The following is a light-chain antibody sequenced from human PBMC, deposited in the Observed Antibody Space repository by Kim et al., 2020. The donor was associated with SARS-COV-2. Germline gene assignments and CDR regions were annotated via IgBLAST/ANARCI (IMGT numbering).Light chain of an antibody. Sequence: ASVGDRVNITCRASQSIYSFLAWYQQKPGNVPKILIYKASTLESGVPSRFSGSESGTGFTLTISSLQPDDFATYYCQQFYTYPITFGQGTRLEIK. CDR3: QQFYTYPIT. CDR1: QSIYSF. J-gene: IGKJ5*01. CDR2: KAS. V-gene: IGKV1-5*03.